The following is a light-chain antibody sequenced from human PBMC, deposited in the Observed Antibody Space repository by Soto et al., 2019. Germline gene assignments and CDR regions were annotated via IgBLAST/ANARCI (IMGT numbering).Light chain of an antibody. Sequence: QSALTQPASVSGSPGQSITISCNGTSSDVGSYNLVSWYQQHPGKAPKLMIYEGSKRPSGVSNRFSGSKSGNTASLTISGLQAEDEADYYCCSYAGSSIFYVFGTGTKVTVL. V-gene: IGLV2-23*01. J-gene: IGLJ1*01. CDR1: SSDVGSYNL. CDR3: CSYAGSSIFYV. CDR2: EGS.